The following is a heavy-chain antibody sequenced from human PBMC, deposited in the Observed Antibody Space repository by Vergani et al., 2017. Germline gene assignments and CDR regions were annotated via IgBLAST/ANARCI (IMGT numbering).Heavy chain of an antibody. J-gene: IGHJ3*02. D-gene: IGHD2-2*01. CDR3: AKASYCSSTSCQHFDI. V-gene: IGHV3-9*01. Sequence: EVQLVESGGGLVQPGRSLRLSCAASGFTFDDYAMHWVRQAPGKGLEWVSGISWNSGSIGYADSVKGRFTISRDNAKNSLYLQMNSLRAEDTALYYCAKASYCSSTSCQHFDIWGQGTMVTVSS. CDR2: ISWNSGSI. CDR1: GFTFDDYA.